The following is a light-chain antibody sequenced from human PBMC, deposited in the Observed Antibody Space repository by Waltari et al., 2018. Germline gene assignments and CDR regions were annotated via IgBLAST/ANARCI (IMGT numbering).Light chain of an antibody. V-gene: IGKV1-12*02. Sequence: DIQMTQSPSSVSASLGDRVTITCRASQGITSWLGWYQQKPGKAPKLLIYATSSLQTGVPSRLSGSGSGTDFTLTISRLQPEDFATYYCQQADSFPWTFGQGTKVEIK. J-gene: IGKJ1*01. CDR3: QQADSFPWT. CDR1: QGITSW. CDR2: ATS.